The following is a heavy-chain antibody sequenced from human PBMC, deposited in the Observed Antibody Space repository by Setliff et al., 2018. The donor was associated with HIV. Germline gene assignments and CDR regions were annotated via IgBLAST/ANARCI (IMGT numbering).Heavy chain of an antibody. CDR1: GASVSTTGYY. Sequence: SETLSLTCTVSGASVSTTGYYWGWLRQSPGKGLQWIGTTFYSGSTYYNPSLKCRVTISLDTSNNDFSLTLTSVTAADTALYFCATYLSDNYLDGAFDIWGRGTMVTVSS. J-gene: IGHJ3*02. CDR3: ATYLSDNYLDGAFDI. CDR2: TFYSGST. D-gene: IGHD3-3*01. V-gene: IGHV4-39*02.